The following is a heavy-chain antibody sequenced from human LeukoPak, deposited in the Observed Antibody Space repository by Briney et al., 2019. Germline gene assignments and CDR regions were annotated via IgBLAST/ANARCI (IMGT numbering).Heavy chain of an antibody. CDR2: IYSGGTT. V-gene: IGHV3-66*01. J-gene: IGHJ4*02. Sequence: SGGSLRLSCAASGFIVSSNYMSWVRQAPGKGLEWVSVIYSGGTTYYADSVKGRFIISRDNSKNTLYLQMNSLRAEDTAVYYCASGSSGSYGYWGQGTLVTVSS. D-gene: IGHD3-10*01. CDR3: ASGSSGSYGY. CDR1: GFIVSSNY.